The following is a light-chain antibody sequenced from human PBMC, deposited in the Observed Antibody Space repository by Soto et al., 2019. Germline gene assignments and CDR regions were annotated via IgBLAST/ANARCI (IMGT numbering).Light chain of an antibody. Sequence: EIVLTQSPGTLSLSPGERATLSCRASQSVSSSYLAWYQQKPGQAPRLLIYGASSRATGIPDRFSGSGSGTDFTLTISRLEPEDFEVNYCQPYGSSPYTFGQPTKLEIK. CDR2: GAS. CDR3: QPYGSSPYT. CDR1: QSVSSSY. J-gene: IGKJ2*01. V-gene: IGKV3-20*01.